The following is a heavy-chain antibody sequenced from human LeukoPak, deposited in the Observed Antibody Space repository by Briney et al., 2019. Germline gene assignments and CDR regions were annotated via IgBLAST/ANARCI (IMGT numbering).Heavy chain of an antibody. D-gene: IGHD2-2*01. CDR3: ASDIVVVPAAPPRDY. CDR2: INPNSGST. Sequence: ASVKVSCKASGYTFTGYYMHWVRQAPGQGLEWMGWINPNSGSTNYAQKFQGRVTMTRDTSISTAYMELSRLRSDDTAVYYCASDIVVVPAAPPRDYWGQGTLVTVSS. J-gene: IGHJ4*02. V-gene: IGHV1-2*02. CDR1: GYTFTGYY.